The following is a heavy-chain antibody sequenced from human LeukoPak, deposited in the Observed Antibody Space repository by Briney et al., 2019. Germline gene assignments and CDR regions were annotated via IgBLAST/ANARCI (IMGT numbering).Heavy chain of an antibody. CDR2: IWYDGSNK. J-gene: IGHJ6*02. CDR3: ASQSRKGGSSWYRYYYYYGMDV. CDR1: GFTFSTYG. Sequence: GGSLRLSCAASGFTFSTYGMHWVRQAPGKGLEWVAVIWYDGSNKYYADSVKGRFTISRDNSKNTLYLEINSLRAEDTAVYYCASQSRKGGSSWYRYYYYYGMDVWGQGTTVTVSS. V-gene: IGHV3-33*01. D-gene: IGHD6-13*01.